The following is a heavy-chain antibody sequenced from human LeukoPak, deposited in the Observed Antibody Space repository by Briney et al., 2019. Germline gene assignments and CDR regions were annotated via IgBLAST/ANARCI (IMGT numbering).Heavy chain of an antibody. Sequence: SETLSLTCAVSGYSISSGYYWGWIRQPPGKGLEWIGYIYYSGSTYYNPSLKSRVTISVDTSKNQFSLKLSSVTAADTAVYYCAMIVMTKKGGGYWGQGTLVTVSS. J-gene: IGHJ4*02. D-gene: IGHD3-22*01. CDR2: IYYSGST. V-gene: IGHV4-38-2*01. CDR3: AMIVMTKKGGGY. CDR1: GYSISSGYY.